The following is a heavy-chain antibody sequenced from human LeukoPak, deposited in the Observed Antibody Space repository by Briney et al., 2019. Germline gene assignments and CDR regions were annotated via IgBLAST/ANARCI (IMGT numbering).Heavy chain of an antibody. D-gene: IGHD3-3*01. Sequence: GGSLRLSCATSGFDFSSNWMHWVRHAPGQGLVWVSRIKGDGISTNYADSVKGRFTISRDIAKNTLYLQMDSLRAEDTGVYYCAKDHYWSIDYWGRGTLVTVSS. J-gene: IGHJ4*02. CDR2: IKGDGIST. CDR1: GFDFSSNW. V-gene: IGHV3-74*01. CDR3: AKDHYWSIDY.